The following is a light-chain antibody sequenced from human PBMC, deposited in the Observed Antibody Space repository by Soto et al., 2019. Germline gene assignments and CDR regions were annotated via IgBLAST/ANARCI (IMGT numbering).Light chain of an antibody. CDR2: DAS. V-gene: IGKV3-11*01. CDR3: QQRSNWPRWT. Sequence: EIGLTQSPGTLSLSPGERATLSCRASQSVGSNLAWYQQKPGQAPRLLIYDASNRSTGIPARFSGSGSGTDFTLTISSLEPEDFAVYYCQQRSNWPRWTFGQGTKVDI. J-gene: IGKJ1*01. CDR1: QSVGSN.